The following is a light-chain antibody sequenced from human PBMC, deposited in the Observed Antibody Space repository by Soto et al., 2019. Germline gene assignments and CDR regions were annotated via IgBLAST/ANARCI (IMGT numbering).Light chain of an antibody. CDR2: DVS. V-gene: IGLV2-14*01. CDR3: ASYTTSSTYV. J-gene: IGLJ1*01. CDR1: SSDVGGYSY. Sequence: QSVRNQPASVSGSPGQSIAISCTGTSSDVGGYSYVSWYQQQPGKAPKLVISDVSNRPSGVSDRFSGSKSGNTASLTISGLQTEDEADYYCASYTTSSTYVFGTGTKVTVL.